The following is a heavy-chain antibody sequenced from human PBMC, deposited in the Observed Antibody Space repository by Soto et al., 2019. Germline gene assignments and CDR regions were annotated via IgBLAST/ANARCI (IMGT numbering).Heavy chain of an antibody. CDR2: INHSGSS. V-gene: IGHV4-34*01. Sequence: SETLSLTCAVYGGSFSGYYWSWIRQPPGKGLEWIGEINHSGSSNYNPSLKSRVTISVDTSKNQFSLKLSSVTAADTAVYYCARERRYYDILTGYGPFGMDVWGQGTTVTVSS. CDR3: ARERRYYDILTGYGPFGMDV. J-gene: IGHJ6*02. D-gene: IGHD3-9*01. CDR1: GGSFSGYY.